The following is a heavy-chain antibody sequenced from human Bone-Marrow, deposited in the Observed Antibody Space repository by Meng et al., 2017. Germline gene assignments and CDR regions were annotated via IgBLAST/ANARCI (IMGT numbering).Heavy chain of an antibody. CDR3: ARGSRYDYGDYVG. CDR2: ISSSGSTI. V-gene: IGHV3-11*01. CDR1: GFTFSDYY. Sequence: GESLKISCAASGFTFSDYYMSWIRQAPGKGLEWVSYISSSGSTIYYADSVKGRFTIFRDNAKNSLYLQMNSLRAEDTAVYYCARGSRYDYGDYVGWGQGTLVTVSS. D-gene: IGHD4-17*01. J-gene: IGHJ4*02.